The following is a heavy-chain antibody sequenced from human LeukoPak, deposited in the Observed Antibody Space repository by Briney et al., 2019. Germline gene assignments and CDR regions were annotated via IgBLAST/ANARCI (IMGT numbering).Heavy chain of an antibody. CDR3: ARGPDFWSGYYFDY. J-gene: IGHJ4*02. CDR1: GASITSYH. Sequence: SETLSLTCTVSGASITSYHWSWIRQPPGKGLEWIGYIYYSGSTNYNPSLKSRVTISVDTSKNQFSLKLSSVTAADTAVYYCARGPDFWSGYYFDYWGQGTLVTVSS. V-gene: IGHV4-59*01. D-gene: IGHD3-3*01. CDR2: IYYSGST.